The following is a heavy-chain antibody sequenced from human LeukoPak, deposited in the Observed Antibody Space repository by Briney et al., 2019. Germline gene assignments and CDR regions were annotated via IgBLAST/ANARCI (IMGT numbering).Heavy chain of an antibody. Sequence: SVKVSCKASGGRFSSYTISWVGQAPGQGLEWMGRIIPFRGIANYSQNFQGRVTITASKTTSTAYMELSSLKSEDTAVYYCARDLGSAGERRYYYDSSGYYYDSFDSCGQATIVTVSS. CDR1: GGRFSSYT. D-gene: IGHD3-22*01. V-gene: IGHV1-69*04. J-gene: IGHJ3*02. CDR3: ARDLGSAGERRYYYDSSGYYYDSFDS. CDR2: IIPFRGIA.